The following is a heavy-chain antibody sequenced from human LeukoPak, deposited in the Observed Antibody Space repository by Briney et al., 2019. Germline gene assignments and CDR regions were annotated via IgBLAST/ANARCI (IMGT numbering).Heavy chain of an antibody. J-gene: IGHJ3*02. CDR3: AKLVDTAMVTSAFDI. CDR2: ISSSGSTI. D-gene: IGHD5-18*01. Sequence: GGSLRLSCAASGFTFSDYYMSWIRQAPGKGLEWVSYISSSGSTIYYADSVKGRFTISRDNSKNTLYLQMNSLRAEDTAVYYCAKLVDTAMVTSAFDIWGQGTMVTVSS. CDR1: GFTFSDYY. V-gene: IGHV3-11*01.